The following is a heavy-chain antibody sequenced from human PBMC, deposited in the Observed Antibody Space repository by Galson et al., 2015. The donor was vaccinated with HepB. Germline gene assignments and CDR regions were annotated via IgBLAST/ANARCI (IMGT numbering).Heavy chain of an antibody. CDR1: GYSFTNYG. V-gene: IGHV1-18*01. CDR3: ARGALVAVVNANLNNWFDP. J-gene: IGHJ5*02. D-gene: IGHD2-15*01. Sequence: VKVSCKASGYSFTNYGIGWVRQAPGQGLEWMGWISVYDSSTNYAQKFQGRVTMTTETSTTTAYMELRSLRSDDTAVYYCARGALVAVVNANLNNWFDPWGLGTPVTVSS. CDR2: ISVYDSST.